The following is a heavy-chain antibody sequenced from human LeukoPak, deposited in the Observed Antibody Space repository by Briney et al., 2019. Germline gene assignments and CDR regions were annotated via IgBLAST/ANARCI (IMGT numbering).Heavy chain of an antibody. D-gene: IGHD3-3*01. CDR3: ARESRITIFGVVSPHFDY. J-gene: IGHJ4*02. Sequence: ASVKVSCKASGYTFTSYAMHWVRQAPGQRLEWMGWINAGNGNTKYSQEFQGRVTITRDTSASTAYMELSSLRSEDMAVYYCARESRITIFGVVSPHFDYWGQGTLVTVSS. CDR2: INAGNGNT. V-gene: IGHV1-3*03. CDR1: GYTFTSYA.